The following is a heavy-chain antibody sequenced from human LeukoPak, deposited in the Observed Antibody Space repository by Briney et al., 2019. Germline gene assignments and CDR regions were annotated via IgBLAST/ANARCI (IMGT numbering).Heavy chain of an antibody. D-gene: IGHD2-8*01. J-gene: IGHJ4*02. CDR2: ISSSGSTI. V-gene: IGHV3-11*04. CDR3: AAFSPWLMVYANY. CDR1: GFTFSDYY. Sequence: GGSLRLSCAASGFTFSDYYMSWIRQAPGKGLEWVSYISSSGSTIYYADSVKGRFTISRDNAKNSLYLQMNSLRAEDTAVYYCAAFSPWLMVYANYWGQGTLVTVSS.